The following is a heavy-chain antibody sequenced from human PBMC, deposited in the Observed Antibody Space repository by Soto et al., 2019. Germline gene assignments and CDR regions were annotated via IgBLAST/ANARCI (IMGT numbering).Heavy chain of an antibody. J-gene: IGHJ1*01. CDR3: ARGGSGWAEYFQH. CDR1: GGSIGSTDSY. V-gene: IGHV4-30-4*08. D-gene: IGHD6-25*01. Sequence: QVQLQESGPGLVEPSQTLSLTCTDSGGSIGSTDSYWSWIRRPPGKGLEWIGYIYYTGGTFYNPTLKSRLTISLETSSNQFSLTLTSVTAIDTGIYYCARGGSGWAEYFQHWGQGTLVAVSS. CDR2: IYYTGGT.